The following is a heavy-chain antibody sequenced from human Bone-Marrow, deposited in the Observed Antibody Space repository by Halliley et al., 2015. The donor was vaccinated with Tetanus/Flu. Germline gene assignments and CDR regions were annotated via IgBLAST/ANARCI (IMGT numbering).Heavy chain of an antibody. CDR1: DGSVSSSGNC. CDR2: IYRDGNT. V-gene: IGHV4-39*01. J-gene: IGHJ6*02. D-gene: IGHD3-16*02. CDR3: ARHRSSYTGFDFYYYGLDV. Sequence: TLSLTCTVSDGSVSSSGNCWGWIRQPPGKGLEWIANIYRDGNTYYNPSLKSRVTISLDTSKNQFSLRLTSVTAADTAVYFCARHRSSYTGFDFYYYGLDVWGLGTTVIVSS.